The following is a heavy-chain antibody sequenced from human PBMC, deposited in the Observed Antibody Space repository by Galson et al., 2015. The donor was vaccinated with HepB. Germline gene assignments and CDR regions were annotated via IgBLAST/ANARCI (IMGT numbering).Heavy chain of an antibody. Sequence: SGAEVKKPGESLKISCKGSGYSFAGYWIGWVRQMPGKGLEWMGIIFPGDSDTRYSPSFEGQVTISADKSISTAYLQWSSLKASDTAMYYCARLRGIATVGTWSDFWGQGTLVTVSS. CDR1: GYSFAGYW. CDR3: ARLRGIATVGTWSDF. V-gene: IGHV5-51*01. D-gene: IGHD6-13*01. J-gene: IGHJ5*01. CDR2: IFPGDSDT.